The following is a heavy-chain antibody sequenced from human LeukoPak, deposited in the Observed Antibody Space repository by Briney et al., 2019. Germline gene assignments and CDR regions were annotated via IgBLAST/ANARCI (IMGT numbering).Heavy chain of an antibody. V-gene: IGHV3-53*01. CDR3: AREFVDSSFDF. Sequence: GGSLRLSCAASGFTVSSNYMSWVRQAPGKGLEWVSVIYSGGSTYYADSVKGRFTISRDNAKNSLYLQMNSLRAEDTAVYYCAREFVDSSFDFWGQGTLVTVSS. CDR1: GFTVSSNY. J-gene: IGHJ4*02. CDR2: IYSGGST. D-gene: IGHD3-22*01.